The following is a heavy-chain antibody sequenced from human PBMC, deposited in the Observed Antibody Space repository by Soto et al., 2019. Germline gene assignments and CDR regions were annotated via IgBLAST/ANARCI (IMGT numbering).Heavy chain of an antibody. J-gene: IGHJ3*02. V-gene: IGHV3-30-3*01. D-gene: IGHD5-18*01. CDR3: ARGRGLQSGAFDI. CDR2: ISYDGSNK. CDR1: GFTFSSYA. Sequence: GGSLRLSCAASGFTFSSYAMHWVRQAPGKGLEWVAVISYDGSNKYYADSVKGRFTISRDNSKNTLYLQMNSLRAEDTAVYYCARGRGLQSGAFDIWGQGTMVTVSS.